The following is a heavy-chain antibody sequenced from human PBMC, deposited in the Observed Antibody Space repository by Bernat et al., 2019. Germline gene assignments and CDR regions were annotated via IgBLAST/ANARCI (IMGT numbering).Heavy chain of an antibody. CDR3: ARAHLYGDVDY. D-gene: IGHD4-17*01. CDR2: ISYDGSNK. CDR1: GFTFSSYG. V-gene: IGHV3-30*03. Sequence: QVQLVESGGGVVQPGRSLRLSCAASGFTFSSYGMHWVRQAPGKGLEWVAVISYDGSNKYYADSVKGRFTISRDNSKNTLYLQMNSLRAEDTAVYYCARAHLYGDVDYWGQGTLVTVSS. J-gene: IGHJ4*02.